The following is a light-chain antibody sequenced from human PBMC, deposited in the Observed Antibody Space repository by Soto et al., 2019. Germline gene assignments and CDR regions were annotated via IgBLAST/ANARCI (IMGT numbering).Light chain of an antibody. V-gene: IGKV1-39*01. CDR2: AAS. J-gene: IGKJ4*01. CDR1: QSISSY. CDR3: QQSYSTPLT. Sequence: DIQMTQSPSSLSASVGDRVTITCRASQSISSYLNWYQQKPGKAPKLLIYAASSLQSGVPSRFSSSGSGTDFTLTISSLQPEDFATYYCQQSYSTPLTFGGLTKVDNK.